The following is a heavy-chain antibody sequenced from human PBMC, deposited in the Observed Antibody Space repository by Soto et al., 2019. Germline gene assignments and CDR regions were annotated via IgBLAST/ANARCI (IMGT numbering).Heavy chain of an antibody. CDR3: ARGVVVVAAVIFDY. J-gene: IGHJ4*02. D-gene: IGHD2-15*01. Sequence: SETLSLTCTVSGGSISSYYWSWIRQPPGKGLEWIGYIYYSGSTNYNPSLKSRVTISVDTSKNQFSLKLSSVTAADTAVYYCARGVVVVAAVIFDYWGQGTLVTVS. CDR1: GGSISSYY. V-gene: IGHV4-59*01. CDR2: IYYSGST.